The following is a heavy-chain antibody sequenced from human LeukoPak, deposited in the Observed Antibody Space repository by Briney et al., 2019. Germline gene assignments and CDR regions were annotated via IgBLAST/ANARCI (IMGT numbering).Heavy chain of an antibody. Sequence: ASVKVSCKASGYTFTSYGISWVRQAPGQGLEWMGWISSYNGNTNYAQKLQGRVTMTTDTSTSTAYMELRSLRSDDTAVYYCARGPSTLWFGELLYSSFDYWGQGTLVTVSS. CDR3: ARGPSTLWFGELLYSSFDY. V-gene: IGHV1-18*01. CDR1: GYTFTSYG. D-gene: IGHD3-10*01. J-gene: IGHJ4*02. CDR2: ISSYNGNT.